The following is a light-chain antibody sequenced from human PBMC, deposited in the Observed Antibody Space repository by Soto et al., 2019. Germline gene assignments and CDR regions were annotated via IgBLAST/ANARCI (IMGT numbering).Light chain of an antibody. CDR2: GAS. V-gene: IGKV3-20*01. CDR1: QSVSSGY. CDR3: QQYSSSPSIT. Sequence: VLTQSPGTLSLSPGERATLSCKARQSVSSGYLAWYQQKPGQAPRLLIYGASTRATGIPDRFSGSGSGTDFFLPIRRLETADFSVYYGQQYSSSPSITFGQGTRLEI. J-gene: IGKJ5*01.